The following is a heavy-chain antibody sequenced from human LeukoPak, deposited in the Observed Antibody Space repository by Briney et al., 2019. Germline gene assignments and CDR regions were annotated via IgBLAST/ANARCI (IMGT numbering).Heavy chain of an antibody. CDR3: ARFMTGVSGWYLGSGWFDP. V-gene: IGHV4-39*07. CDR2: IDYSGST. D-gene: IGHD6-19*01. Sequence: SETLSLTSTVPGGSISSSSYYWGWIRQPPGKGLEWIGSIDYSGSTYYNPSLKSRVTISVDTSKNQFSLKLSSVTAADTAVYYCARFMTGVSGWYLGSGWFDPWGQGTLVTVSS. J-gene: IGHJ5*02. CDR1: GGSISSSSYY.